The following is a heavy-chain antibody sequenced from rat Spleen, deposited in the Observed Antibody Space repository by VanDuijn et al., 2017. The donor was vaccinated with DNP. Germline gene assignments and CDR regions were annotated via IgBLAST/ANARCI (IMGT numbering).Heavy chain of an antibody. CDR2: ISYSGSI. Sequence: EVQLQESGPGLVKPSQSLSLTCSVTGDSITSNYWAWIRKLPGNKMEWMGYISYSGSIGYNPSLKSRISITRDTSKNQFFLQLNSVTTEDTATYYCARGDGTYYWSFDFWGPGTMVTVSS. V-gene: IGHV3-1*01. CDR1: GDSITSNY. D-gene: IGHD2-5*01. CDR3: ARGDGTYYWSFDF. J-gene: IGHJ1*01.